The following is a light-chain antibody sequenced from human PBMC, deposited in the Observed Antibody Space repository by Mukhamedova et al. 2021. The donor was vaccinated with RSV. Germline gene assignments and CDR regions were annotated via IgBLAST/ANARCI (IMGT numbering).Light chain of an antibody. CDR2: DVS. J-gene: IGLJ3*02. V-gene: IGLV2-11*03. CDR1: SSDVGGYAY. CDR3: CSYAGRYTRV. Sequence: VTISCTGTSSDVGGYAYVSWYQQHPGKAPKLMIYDVSKRPSGVPDRFSGSKSGNTASLTISGLQAEDEADYYCCSYAGRYTRVFG.